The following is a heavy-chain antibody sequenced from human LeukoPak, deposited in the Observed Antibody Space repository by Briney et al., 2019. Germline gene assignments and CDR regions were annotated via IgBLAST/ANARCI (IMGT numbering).Heavy chain of an antibody. CDR1: GYTFTGYY. D-gene: IGHD3-3*01. CDR2: INPSGGNT. Sequence: GASVKVSCKASGYTFTGYYMHWVRQAPGQGLEWMGIINPSGGNTSYAQKFQGRVTMTRDTSTSTVYMELSSLRSEDTAVYYCARDFWSGHFASNWFDPWGQGTLVTVSS. CDR3: ARDFWSGHFASNWFDP. J-gene: IGHJ5*02. V-gene: IGHV1-46*01.